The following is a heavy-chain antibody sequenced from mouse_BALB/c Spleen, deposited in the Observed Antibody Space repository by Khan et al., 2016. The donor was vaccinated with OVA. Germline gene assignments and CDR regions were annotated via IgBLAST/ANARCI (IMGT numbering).Heavy chain of an antibody. D-gene: IGHD1-1*02. Sequence: EVELVESGGGLVKPGGSLKLSCAASGFTFSDYYMYWVRQTPEKRLEWVATISDGGSYTYYPDSVKGRFIISRDNAKNNLYLQMSSLKSEETAMYYCARAGYGGLAYWGQGTLVTVSA. J-gene: IGHJ3*01. CDR1: GFTFSDYY. V-gene: IGHV5-4*02. CDR3: ARAGYGGLAY. CDR2: ISDGGSYT.